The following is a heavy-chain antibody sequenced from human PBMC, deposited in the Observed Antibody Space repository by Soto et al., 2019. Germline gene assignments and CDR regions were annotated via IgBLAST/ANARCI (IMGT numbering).Heavy chain of an antibody. CDR3: ARHPTGPWFGDGPDD. D-gene: IGHD3-10*01. Sequence: PSETLSLTCTVSGGSISSSSYYWGWIRQPPGKGLEWIGSIYYNGNTYYNPSLKSRVTISVDTSKNQFSLKLSAVTAADTAVYYCARHPTGPWFGDGPDDWGQGTLVTVSS. CDR1: GGSISSSSYY. V-gene: IGHV4-39*01. J-gene: IGHJ4*02. CDR2: IYYNGNT.